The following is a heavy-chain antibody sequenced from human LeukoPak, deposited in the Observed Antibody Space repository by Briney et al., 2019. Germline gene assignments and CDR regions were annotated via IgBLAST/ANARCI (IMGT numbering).Heavy chain of an antibody. CDR3: ARVVGYCSGGSCDHYDY. Sequence: GGSLRLSCETSGFRFITYGMHWVRQAPGKGLEWVAYISSVEDKEYYTDSVEGRFTISRDNSKNSLYLQMNSLRAEDTAVYYCARVVGYCSGGSCDHYDYWGQGTLVTVSS. V-gene: IGHV3-33*05. J-gene: IGHJ4*02. D-gene: IGHD2-15*01. CDR1: GFRFITYG. CDR2: ISSVEDKE.